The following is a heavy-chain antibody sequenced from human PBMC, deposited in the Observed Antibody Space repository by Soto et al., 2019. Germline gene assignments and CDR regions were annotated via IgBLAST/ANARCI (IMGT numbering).Heavy chain of an antibody. V-gene: IGHV1-3*01. J-gene: IGHJ6*02. D-gene: IGHD5-12*01. CDR2: INAGNGNT. Sequence: ASVKVSCKASGYTFTGYAMHWVRQAPGQRLEWMGWINAGNGNTKYSQKFQGRVTITRDTSTSTAYMELSSLRSEDTAVYYCARISGYDLYYGMDVWGQGTTVTVSS. CDR3: ARISGYDLYYGMDV. CDR1: GYTFTGYA.